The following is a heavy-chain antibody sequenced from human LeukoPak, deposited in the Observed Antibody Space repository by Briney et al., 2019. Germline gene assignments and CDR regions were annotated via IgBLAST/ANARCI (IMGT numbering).Heavy chain of an antibody. D-gene: IGHD3-3*01. CDR1: GGSVSSSTSY. CDR3: ARVSFRYYDFWSGSRNEVFDY. Sequence: SETLSLTCSVSGGSVSSSTSYWAWIRQPPGTGLEWIGNIYYGGSTNYNPSLKSRVTISVDTSKNQFSLKLSSVTAADTAVYYCARVSFRYYDFWSGSRNEVFDYWGQGTLVTVSS. CDR2: IYYGGST. J-gene: IGHJ4*02. V-gene: IGHV4-39*07.